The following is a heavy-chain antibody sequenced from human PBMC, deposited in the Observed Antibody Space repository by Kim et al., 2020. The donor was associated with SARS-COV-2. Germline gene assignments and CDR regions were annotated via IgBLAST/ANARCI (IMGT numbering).Heavy chain of an antibody. V-gene: IGHV4-39*01. CDR1: GGSISSSSYY. J-gene: IGHJ3*02. Sequence: SETLSLTCTVSGGSISSSSYYWGWIRQPPGKGLEWIGSIYYSGSTYYNPSLKSRVTISVDTSKNQFSLKLSSVTAADTAGYYCARLSGGYCSSTSCSKAIDAFDIWGQGTMVTVSS. CDR3: ARLSGGYCSSTSCSKAIDAFDI. D-gene: IGHD2-2*01. CDR2: IYYSGST.